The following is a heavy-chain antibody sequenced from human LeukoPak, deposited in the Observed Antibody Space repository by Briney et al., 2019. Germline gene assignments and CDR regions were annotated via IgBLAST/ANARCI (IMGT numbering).Heavy chain of an antibody. D-gene: IGHD5-18*01. CDR3: TRGPIQLWIHNAMDV. CDR1: GFTYGDHA. V-gene: IGHV3-49*04. CDR2: IRSKAYRGTT. J-gene: IGHJ6*02. Sequence: GGSVRHSRRAFGFTYGDHAVRWARHARGEGGEWGGFIRSKAYRGTTEYAASVKGRFTILRDDSKSIAYLQMNSLEIEDTGFYYCTRGPIQLWIHNAMDVWGQGTTVTVSS.